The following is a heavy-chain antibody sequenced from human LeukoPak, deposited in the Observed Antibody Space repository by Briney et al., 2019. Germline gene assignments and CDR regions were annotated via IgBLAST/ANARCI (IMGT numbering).Heavy chain of an antibody. CDR3: ARDYYDSSGYYFDY. Sequence: ASVKVSCKASGYTFTSYGISWVRQAPGQGLEWMGWISAHNGNTNYAQKLQGRVTMTTDTSTSTAYMELRSLRSDDTAVYYCARDYYDSSGYYFDYWGQGTLVTVSS. CDR1: GYTFTSYG. V-gene: IGHV1-18*01. J-gene: IGHJ4*02. CDR2: ISAHNGNT. D-gene: IGHD3-22*01.